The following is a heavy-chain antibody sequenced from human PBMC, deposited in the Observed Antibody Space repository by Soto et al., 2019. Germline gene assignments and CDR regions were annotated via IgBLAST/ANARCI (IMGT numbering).Heavy chain of an antibody. D-gene: IGHD4-17*01. CDR2: TIPSSGTA. CDR1: VGALRSQG. V-gene: IGHV1-69*01. Sequence: QVQLEQSGAEVKKPGPSVKVSCKASVGALRSQGITWLRQAPGQGLEWMGGTIPSSGTANYAKKFQDILTITTDEPKSTAYMELSSLRSEYTAGDYCARAFSTGTTHGFDYWGHGTLVTVSS. CDR3: ARAFSTGTTHGFDY. J-gene: IGHJ4*01.